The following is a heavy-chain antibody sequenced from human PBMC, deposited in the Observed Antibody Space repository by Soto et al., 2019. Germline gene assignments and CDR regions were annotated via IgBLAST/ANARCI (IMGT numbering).Heavy chain of an antibody. J-gene: IGHJ6*02. CDR3: TRDSRGYSYGYYYYYGMDV. V-gene: IGHV3-49*03. CDR1: GFTFGDYA. Sequence: PGGSLRLSCTASGFTFGDYAMSWFRQAPGKGLEWVGFIRSKAYGGTTEYAASVKGRFTISRDDSKSIAYLQMNSLKTEDTAVYYCTRDSRGYSYGYYYYYGMDVWGQGTTVTVS. CDR2: IRSKAYGGTT. D-gene: IGHD5-18*01.